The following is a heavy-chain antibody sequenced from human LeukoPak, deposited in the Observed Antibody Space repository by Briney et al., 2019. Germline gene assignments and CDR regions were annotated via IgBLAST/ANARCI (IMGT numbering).Heavy chain of an antibody. CDR2: IIPIFGTA. D-gene: IGHD3-9*01. Sequence: SVKDSCKPSGGTFSRYAISWVRQAPGQGLEWMGGIIPIFGTANYAQKFQGRVTITADESTSTAYRELSSLGSEDTAVYYCARGDYYYILTSLDPGGQGTLVTVSS. CDR3: ARGDYYYILTSLDP. CDR1: GGTFSRYA. V-gene: IGHV1-69*01. J-gene: IGHJ5*02.